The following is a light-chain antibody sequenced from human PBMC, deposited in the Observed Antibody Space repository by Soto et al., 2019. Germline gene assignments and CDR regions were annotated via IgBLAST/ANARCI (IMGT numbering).Light chain of an antibody. Sequence: IRVSQGPSSVSASVGDRVTNTCRASQFIDDLLNWFQQRPGKAPKLLIYAASSLQSGVPSRFSGSASGTDFTLTITNLQPEDFATYYCQHSYVTPCTFGQAAMVDIK. CDR3: QHSYVTPCT. J-gene: IGKJ1*01. CDR1: QFIDDL. V-gene: IGKV1-39*01. CDR2: AAS.